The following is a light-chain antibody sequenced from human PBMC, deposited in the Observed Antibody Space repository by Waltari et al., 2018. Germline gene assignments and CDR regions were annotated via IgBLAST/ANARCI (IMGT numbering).Light chain of an antibody. J-gene: IGKJ4*01. Sequence: DVQMTQSPSSLSASVGDRVTITCRASESISKYLNWYQHKPGTAPKLLIYAASNVQRGVPTRFSGSRSWTEYTLTSTNLQPEDSATYYCHQTDSGPRTFGGGTKVEIK. CDR1: ESISKY. CDR3: HQTDSGPRT. CDR2: AAS. V-gene: IGKV1-39*01.